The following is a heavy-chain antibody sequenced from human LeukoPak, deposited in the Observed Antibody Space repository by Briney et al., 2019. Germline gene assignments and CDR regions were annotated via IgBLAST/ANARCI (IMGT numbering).Heavy chain of an antibody. Sequence: SVKVSCKASGGTFSSYTISWVRQAPGQGLEWMGRIIPILGIANYAQKFQGRVTITADKSTSSAYMELSSLRSEDTAVYYCARAITMIGPNWFDPWGQGTLVTVSS. CDR2: IIPILGIA. CDR3: ARAITMIGPNWFDP. V-gene: IGHV1-69*02. D-gene: IGHD3-22*01. CDR1: GGTFSSYT. J-gene: IGHJ5*02.